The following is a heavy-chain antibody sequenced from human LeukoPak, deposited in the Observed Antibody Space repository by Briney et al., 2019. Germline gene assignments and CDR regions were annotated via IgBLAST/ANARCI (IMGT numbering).Heavy chain of an antibody. CDR1: GFTFSSYG. J-gene: IGHJ3*02. CDR3: AKGWGYYYGSGSHHDAFDS. V-gene: IGHV3-30*02. D-gene: IGHD3-10*01. CDR2: IRYDGSNK. Sequence: GGSLRLSCAASGFTFSSYGMHWVRQAPGKGLEWVAFIRYDGSNKYYADSVKGRFTISRDNSKNTLYLQMNSLRAEDTAVYYCAKGWGYYYGSGSHHDAFDSWGQGTMVTVSS.